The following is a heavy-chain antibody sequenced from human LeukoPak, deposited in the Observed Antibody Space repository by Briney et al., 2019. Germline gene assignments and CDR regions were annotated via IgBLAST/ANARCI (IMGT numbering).Heavy chain of an antibody. CDR1: GFTLSSSY. CDR3: ARDRRDGYCLGH. J-gene: IGHJ4*02. Sequence: PGGSLRLSCTGSGFTLSSSYMSWVRQTPGKGLEWVSVMYSGGTTYYADSVKGRFTISRDSSKNTVNLQMNSLRAEDTAVYYCARDRRDGYCLGHWGQGTLVTVSS. CDR2: MYSGGTT. V-gene: IGHV3-66*01. D-gene: IGHD5-24*01.